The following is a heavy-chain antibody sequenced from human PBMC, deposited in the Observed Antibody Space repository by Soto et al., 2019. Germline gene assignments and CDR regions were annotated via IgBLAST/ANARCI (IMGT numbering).Heavy chain of an antibody. J-gene: IGHJ4*02. CDR2: ISSSSSTI. D-gene: IGHD1-20*01. CDR1: GFTVSSYS. V-gene: IGHV3-48*02. CDR3: ARDPKGVVTGTPEYFDY. Sequence: GGSLRLSYAASGFTVSSYSMNWVRQAPGKGLEWVSYISSSSSTIYYADSVKGRFTISRDNAKNSLYLQMNSLRDEDTAVYYCARDPKGVVTGTPEYFDYWGQGTLVTVSS.